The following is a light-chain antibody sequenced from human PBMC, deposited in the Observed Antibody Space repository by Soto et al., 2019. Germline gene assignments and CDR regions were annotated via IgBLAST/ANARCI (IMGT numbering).Light chain of an antibody. CDR3: QSYDSNLSGSEV. CDR2: GNG. CDR1: SSNIGAGHD. J-gene: IGLJ1*01. V-gene: IGLV1-40*01. Sequence: QSVLTQPPSASGTPGQTVTISCSGSSSNIGAGHDVHWYQHLPGTAPKLLIYGNGNRPSGVPDRFSGSKSGTSASLAITGLQAEDEADYYCQSYDSNLSGSEVFGTGTKVTVL.